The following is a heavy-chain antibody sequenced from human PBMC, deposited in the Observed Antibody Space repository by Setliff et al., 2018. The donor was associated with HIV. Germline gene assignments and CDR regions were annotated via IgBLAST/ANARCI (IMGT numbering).Heavy chain of an antibody. CDR3: ARIVRPSCYYYYYMDV. Sequence: GAPVKVSCKASGGTFSSYAISWVRQAPGQGLEWMGGIIPIFNTANYAQKFQGGVTITADESTSTAYMELSSLRSEDTAVYYCARIVRPSCYYYYYMDVWGKGTTVTVSS. D-gene: IGHD3-10*02. CDR2: IIPIFNTA. CDR1: GGTFSSYA. V-gene: IGHV1-69*13. J-gene: IGHJ6*03.